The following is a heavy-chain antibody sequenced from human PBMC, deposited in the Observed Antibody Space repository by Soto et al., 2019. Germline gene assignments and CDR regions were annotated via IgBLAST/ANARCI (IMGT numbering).Heavy chain of an antibody. CDR2: MNPNSGET. D-gene: IGHD5-18*01. V-gene: IGHV1-8*02. CDR3: ATDRYSYENY. Sequence: ASVKVSCKASGYTFTSYAVRWVRQAPGQGLEWMGWMNPNSGETIYAQKFQGRVTMTEDTSTDTAYMELSSLRSEDTAVYYRATDRYSYENYWGQGTLVTVSS. J-gene: IGHJ4*02. CDR1: GYTFTSYA.